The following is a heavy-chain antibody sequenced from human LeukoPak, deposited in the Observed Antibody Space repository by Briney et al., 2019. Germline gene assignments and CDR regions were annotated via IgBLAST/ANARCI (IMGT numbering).Heavy chain of an antibody. D-gene: IGHD3-22*01. J-gene: IGHJ6*03. CDR3: ASQVTMIGGGYYYYMDV. Sequence: SETLSLTCTVSGGSISSSSYYWGWIRQPPGKGLEWIGSIYYSGSTYYNPSLKSRVTISVDTSKNQFSLKLSSVTAADTAVYYCASQVTMIGGGYYYYMDVWGKGTTVTVSS. CDR2: IYYSGST. V-gene: IGHV4-39*07. CDR1: GGSISSSSYY.